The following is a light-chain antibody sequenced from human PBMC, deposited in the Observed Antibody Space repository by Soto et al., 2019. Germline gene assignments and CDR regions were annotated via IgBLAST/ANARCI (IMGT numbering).Light chain of an antibody. CDR1: GSNIGSNS. J-gene: IGLJ2*01. V-gene: IGLV1-51*01. CDR3: GTWESYLSVAV. CDR2: DNN. Sequence: QSVLTQPPSVSAAPGQTVTISCSGSGSNIGSNSVSWYQHVPGTAPKLLLYDNNKRPSGIPERFFGSKSGTSATLGITGLQTADEADYYCGTWESYLSVAVFGGGTKLTVL.